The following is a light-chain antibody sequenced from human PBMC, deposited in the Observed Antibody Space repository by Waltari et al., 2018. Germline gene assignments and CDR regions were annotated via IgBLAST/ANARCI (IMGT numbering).Light chain of an antibody. Sequence: QSALTQPPSASGSPGQSVTISCTGPSSDVGGYNYAPWDQQHPGKAPKLLIYEVSKRPSGVPDRFSGSKSGNTASLTVSGLQAEDEADYYCSSYAGSNNLGVFGGGTKLTVL. CDR1: SSDVGGYNY. V-gene: IGLV2-8*01. CDR3: SSYAGSNNLGV. CDR2: EVS. J-gene: IGLJ2*01.